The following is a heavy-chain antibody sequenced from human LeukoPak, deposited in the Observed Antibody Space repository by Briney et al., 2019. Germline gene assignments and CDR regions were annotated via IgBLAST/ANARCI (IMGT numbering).Heavy chain of an antibody. J-gene: IGHJ6*03. D-gene: IGHD4-11*01. V-gene: IGHV4-59*01. CDR2: IYYSGST. CDR1: GGSISSYY. Sequence: TSETLSLTCTVSGGSISSYYWSWIRQPPGKGLEWIGYIYYSGSTNYNPSLKSRVTISVDTSKNQFSLKLSSVTAADTAVYYCARINRDYSNPYYMDVWGKGTTVTVSS. CDR3: ARINRDYSNPYYMDV.